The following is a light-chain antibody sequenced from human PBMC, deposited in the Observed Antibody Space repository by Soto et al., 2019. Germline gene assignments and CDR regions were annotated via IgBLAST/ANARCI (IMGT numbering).Light chain of an antibody. J-gene: IGKJ2*01. CDR2: GAS. CDR3: QQYNNRPPDT. CDR1: QSVNSN. V-gene: IGKV3-15*01. Sequence: EIVMTQSPATLSVSPGERATLACRARQSVNSNLAWYQQKPGQAPRLLIYGASTRAAGIPARFSGSGSGTEFSLTISSLQSEDFAVYYCQQYNNRPPDTFGQGTKLEIK.